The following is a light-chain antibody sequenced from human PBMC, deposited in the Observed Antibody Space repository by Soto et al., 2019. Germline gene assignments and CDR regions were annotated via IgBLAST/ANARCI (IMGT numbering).Light chain of an antibody. CDR1: QSVRSN. J-gene: IGKJ5*01. CDR3: QQYNTWPPIT. CDR2: GAS. Sequence: VMTQSTATLSVSPGERVTLSCRASQSVRSNLAWYQQKPGQSPRLLIYGASTRATGLPARFSGSGSGTDFTLTISSLQSEDFAVYYCQQYNTWPPITFGQGTRLAIK. V-gene: IGKV3-15*01.